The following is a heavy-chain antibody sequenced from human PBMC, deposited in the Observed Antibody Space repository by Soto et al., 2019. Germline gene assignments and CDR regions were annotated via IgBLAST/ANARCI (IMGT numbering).Heavy chain of an antibody. Sequence: QVQLQESGPGLVKPSETLSLTCTVSGGSISSYYWSWIRQPPGKGLEWIGYIYYSGSTNYNPSLKXRXTXXVDTSKTQFSLKLSSVTAADTAVYYCARGGTALDYWGQGTLVTVSS. J-gene: IGHJ4*02. CDR1: GGSISSYY. CDR3: ARGGTALDY. V-gene: IGHV4-59*01. CDR2: IYYSGST.